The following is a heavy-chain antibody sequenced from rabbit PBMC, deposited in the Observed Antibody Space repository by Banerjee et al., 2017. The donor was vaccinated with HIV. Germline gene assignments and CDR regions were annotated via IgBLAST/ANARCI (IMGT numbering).Heavy chain of an antibody. Sequence: QEQLEESGGDLVKPEGSLTLTCTASGFSFSSSDWICWVRQAPGKGLEWIACILDGSGGRTDYASWVNGRFTISKSSSTTVTLQMTSLTAADTATYFCARDLAGVIGWNFNLWGPGTLVTVS. D-gene: IGHD4-1*01. CDR2: ILDGSGGRT. CDR3: ARDLAGVIGWNFNL. V-gene: IGHV1S45*01. CDR1: GFSFSSSDW. J-gene: IGHJ4*01.